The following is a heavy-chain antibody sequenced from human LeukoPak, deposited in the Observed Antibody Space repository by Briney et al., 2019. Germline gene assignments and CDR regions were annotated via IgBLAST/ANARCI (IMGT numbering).Heavy chain of an antibody. J-gene: IGHJ6*04. D-gene: IGHD3-10*01. CDR1: GFTFSSYG. CDR2: ISYDGSNK. Sequence: PGRSLRLSCAASGFTFSSYGMHWVRQAPGKGLEWVAVISYDGSNKYYADSVKGRFTISRDNSKNTLYLQKNSLRAEDTAVYYCAKEFGELPPTPEYYYGMDVWGKGTTVTVSS. CDR3: AKEFGELPPTPEYYYGMDV. V-gene: IGHV3-30*18.